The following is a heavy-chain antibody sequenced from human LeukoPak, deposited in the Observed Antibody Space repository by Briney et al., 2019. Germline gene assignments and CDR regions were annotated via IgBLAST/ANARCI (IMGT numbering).Heavy chain of an antibody. V-gene: IGHV3-21*05. D-gene: IGHD5-24*01. CDR2: IMRTAADVT. J-gene: IGHJ4*02. Sequence: GGSLRLSCAASGFSFRSYTMNWVRQAPGKGLEWISYIMRTAADVTSYADSVKGRFTISRDNSKNTLYLQMNSLRAEDTAVYYCARGAGYNYPYYFDYWGQGTLVTVSS. CDR1: GFSFRSYT. CDR3: ARGAGYNYPYYFDY.